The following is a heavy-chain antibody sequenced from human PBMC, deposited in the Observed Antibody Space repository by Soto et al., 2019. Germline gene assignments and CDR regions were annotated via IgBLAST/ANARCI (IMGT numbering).Heavy chain of an antibody. CDR2: ISYDGSNK. V-gene: IGHV3-30-3*01. J-gene: IGHJ4*02. CDR1: GFTFSSYA. CDR3: ASSIDDSSGYHDPEHGVY. D-gene: IGHD3-22*01. Sequence: QVQLVESGGGVVQPGRSLRLSCAASGFTFSSYAMHWVRQAPGKGLEWVAVISYDGSNKYYADSVKGRFTISRDNSKNTLYLKMNSLRAEDTAVYYRASSIDDSSGYHDPEHGVYGGQGTLVTVSS.